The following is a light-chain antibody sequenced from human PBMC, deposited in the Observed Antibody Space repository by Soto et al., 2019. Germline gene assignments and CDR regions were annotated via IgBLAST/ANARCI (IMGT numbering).Light chain of an antibody. CDR3: QQYSIWRT. CDR2: TAS. CDR1: QGISNY. J-gene: IGKJ1*01. Sequence: IRMTQSPSSLSASTGDRVTITCRASQGISNYLAWFQQKPGKVPKRLIYTASSLQSGVPSRFSGSGSGTEFTLTISSLQPEDFAVYYCQQYSIWRTFGQGTKVDIK. V-gene: IGKV1-16*01.